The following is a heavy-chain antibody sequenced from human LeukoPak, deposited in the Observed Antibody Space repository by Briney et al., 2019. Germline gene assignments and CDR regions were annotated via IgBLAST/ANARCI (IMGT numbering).Heavy chain of an antibody. CDR2: INPNSGGT. V-gene: IGHV1-2*02. CDR1: GYTFTGYY. D-gene: IGHD6-13*01. J-gene: IGHJ5*02. CDR3: ARYSLEYSSSWSKKKNNWFDP. Sequence: GASVKVSCRASGYTFTGYYMHWVRPAPGQGLEWMGWINPNSGGTNYAQKFQGRVTMTRDTSISTAYMELSRLRSDDTAVYYCARYSLEYSSSWSKKKNNWFDPWGQGTLVTVSS.